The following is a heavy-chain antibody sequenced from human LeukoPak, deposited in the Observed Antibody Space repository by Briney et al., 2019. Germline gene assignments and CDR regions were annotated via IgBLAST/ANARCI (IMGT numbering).Heavy chain of an antibody. D-gene: IGHD4-17*01. V-gene: IGHV1-8*01. CDR2: MXXNIGNT. Sequence: YTFTXXXXXWXRXXXGQXXXXMXWMXXNIGNTGYAQKFQRRVSMTRTTSISTAYMELSSLRSEDTAVYYCARGIGSTTVTTLEYYFDYWGQGTLVTVSS. CDR3: ARGIGSTTVTTLEYYFDY. J-gene: IGHJ4*02. CDR1: YTFTXXX.